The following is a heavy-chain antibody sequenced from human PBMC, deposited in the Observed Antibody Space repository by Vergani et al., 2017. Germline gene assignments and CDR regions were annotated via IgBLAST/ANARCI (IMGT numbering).Heavy chain of an antibody. V-gene: IGHV4-39*01. CDR1: GASIRSSNYY. Sequence: QLQLQESGPELVKPSATLSLTCSVSGASIRSSNYYWGWIRQPPGKGLEWIASIYYSGSTYYNPSLKSRVTISVDTSKNQFSLKLSSVTAADTAVYFCARHSTVEWLVKLGWFDPWGQGILVTVSS. D-gene: IGHD6-19*01. J-gene: IGHJ5*02. CDR3: ARHSTVEWLVKLGWFDP. CDR2: IYYSGST.